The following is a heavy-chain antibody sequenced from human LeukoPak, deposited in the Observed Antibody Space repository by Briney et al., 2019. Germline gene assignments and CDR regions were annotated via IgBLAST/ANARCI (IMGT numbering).Heavy chain of an antibody. CDR2: ISGSGGST. J-gene: IGHJ3*02. D-gene: IGHD3-22*01. Sequence: GGSLRLSCAASGFTFSSYAMSWVRQVPGKGLEWVSAISGSGGSTYYADSVKGRFTISRDNSKNTLYLQMNSLRAEDTAVYYCAKVSSYDSSGYDAFDIWGQGTMVTVSS. V-gene: IGHV3-23*01. CDR1: GFTFSSYA. CDR3: AKVSSYDSSGYDAFDI.